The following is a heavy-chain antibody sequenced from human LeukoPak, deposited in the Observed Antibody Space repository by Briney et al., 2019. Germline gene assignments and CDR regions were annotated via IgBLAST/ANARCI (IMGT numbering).Heavy chain of an antibody. CDR3: ARGSLWLQLDY. V-gene: IGHV3-48*04. D-gene: IGHD5-24*01. J-gene: IGHJ4*02. CDR2: ISSSSSTI. Sequence: GGSLRLSCAASGFTFSSYGMHWVRQAPGKGLEWVSYISSSSSTIYYADSVKGRFTISRDNAKNSLYLQMNSLRAEDTAVYYCARGSLWLQLDYWGQGTLVTVSS. CDR1: GFTFSSYG.